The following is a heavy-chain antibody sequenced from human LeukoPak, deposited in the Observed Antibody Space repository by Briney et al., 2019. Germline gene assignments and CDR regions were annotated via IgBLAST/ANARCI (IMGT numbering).Heavy chain of an antibody. J-gene: IGHJ4*02. Sequence: ASVKVSCKASGYTFINFAINWGRQAPGQRPEWLGWINAGNSNTKYSQKFQGRLTITRDTSASTAYLELSNLTSEDTAIYYCARGPRAAADDYWGQGTLVTVSS. CDR1: GYTFINFA. CDR3: ARGPRAAADDY. D-gene: IGHD6-13*01. CDR2: INAGNSNT. V-gene: IGHV1-3*01.